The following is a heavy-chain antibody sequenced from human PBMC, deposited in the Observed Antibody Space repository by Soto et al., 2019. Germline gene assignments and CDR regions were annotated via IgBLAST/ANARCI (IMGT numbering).Heavy chain of an antibody. CDR1: GFTFSSYE. J-gene: IGHJ4*02. CDR2: ISNSGSSI. D-gene: IGHD4-4*01. V-gene: IGHV3-48*03. Sequence: GGSLRLSCVASGFTFSSYEMNWVRQAPGKGLEWVSYISNSGSSIYYADSVKGRFTISRDNAKNSLYLQMNSLRAEDTAVYYCARDHDNSNYADYWGQGTQVTVSS. CDR3: ARDHDNSNYADY.